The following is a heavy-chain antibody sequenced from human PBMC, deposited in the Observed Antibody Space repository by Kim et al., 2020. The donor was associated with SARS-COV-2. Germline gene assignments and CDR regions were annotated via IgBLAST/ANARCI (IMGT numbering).Heavy chain of an antibody. Sequence: GGSLRLSCVASGFTFRNYGMHWVRQAPGKGLEWVAVIFYDGSKKYYVDSVKGRFTISRDNSENTLNLQMTSLRVEDTAVYYCARDIASSYFDSWGQGALVTVSS. CDR2: IFYDGSKK. V-gene: IGHV3-33*01. D-gene: IGHD2-21*01. J-gene: IGHJ4*02. CDR1: GFTFRNYG. CDR3: ARDIASSYFDS.